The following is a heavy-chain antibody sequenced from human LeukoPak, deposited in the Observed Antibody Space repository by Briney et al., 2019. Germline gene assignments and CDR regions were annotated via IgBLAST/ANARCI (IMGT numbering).Heavy chain of an antibody. D-gene: IGHD3-9*01. CDR1: GFTFSDYN. J-gene: IGHJ6*02. CDR3: ARSIGLTGGGVDV. V-gene: IGHV3-11*01. CDR2: ITNGGSTI. Sequence: GGSLRLSCAASGFTFSDYNMNWVRQAPGKGLEWVSYITNGGSTIHHADSVKGRFTISRDNAKKTLYLQMNSLRAEDTAVYYCARSIGLTGGGVDVWGQGTTITVSS.